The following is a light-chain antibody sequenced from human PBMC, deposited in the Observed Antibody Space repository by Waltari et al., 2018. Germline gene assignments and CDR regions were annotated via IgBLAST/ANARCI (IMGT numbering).Light chain of an antibody. CDR2: QDG. CDR1: KLGDKF. Sequence: SYDLTQPPSVSVSPGQTASITCSGNKLGDKFAYWYQQKPGQSPVLIIYQDGKRPSGIPVRFSGSNFGDTATLSISGAQAVDEADYYCQAWDSNIAVFGGGTKLTVL. V-gene: IGLV3-1*01. J-gene: IGLJ2*01. CDR3: QAWDSNIAV.